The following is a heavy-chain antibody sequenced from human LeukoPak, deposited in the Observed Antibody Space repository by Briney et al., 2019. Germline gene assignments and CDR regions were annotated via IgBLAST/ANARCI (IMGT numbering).Heavy chain of an antibody. CDR2: IRSNSDGGTI. Sequence: RGSLRLSCAASGFTFSNAWMNWVRQAPGKGLEWVGRIRSNSDGGTIDYAAPVKGRFTLSRDDSKTTLYLQMNGLQTEDTAVYYCATDFYDSTWGQGTLVTVSS. J-gene: IGHJ5*02. CDR1: GFTFSNAW. CDR3: ATDFYDST. V-gene: IGHV3-15*07. D-gene: IGHD3-22*01.